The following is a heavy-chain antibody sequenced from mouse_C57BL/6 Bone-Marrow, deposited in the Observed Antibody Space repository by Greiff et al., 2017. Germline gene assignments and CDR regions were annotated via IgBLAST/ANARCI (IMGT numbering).Heavy chain of an antibody. D-gene: IGHD2-13*01. Sequence: EESGPGLVKPSQSLSLTCSVTGYSITSGYYWNWIRQFPGNKLEWMGYISYDGSNNYNPSLKNRISITRDTSKNQFFLKLNSVTTEDTATYYCAREEGTRFAYWGQGTLVTVSA. CDR1: GYSITSGYY. CDR3: AREEGTRFAY. V-gene: IGHV3-6*01. J-gene: IGHJ3*01. CDR2: ISYDGSN.